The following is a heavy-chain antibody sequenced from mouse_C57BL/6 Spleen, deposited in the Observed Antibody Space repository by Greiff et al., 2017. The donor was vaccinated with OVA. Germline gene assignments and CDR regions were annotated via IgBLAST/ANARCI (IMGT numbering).Heavy chain of an antibody. J-gene: IGHJ2*01. D-gene: IGHD1-1*01. CDR2: IHPSDSVT. V-gene: IGHV1-74*01. Sequence: VQLQQPGAELVKPGASVKVSCKASGYTFTSCWMHWVKQRPGQGLEWIGRIHPSDSVTNYNQKFKDKATLTVDKSSSTAYMQLSRLTSEDSAVYYCAIESYYGREDYWGQGTTLTVSS. CDR3: AIESYYGREDY. CDR1: GYTFTSCW.